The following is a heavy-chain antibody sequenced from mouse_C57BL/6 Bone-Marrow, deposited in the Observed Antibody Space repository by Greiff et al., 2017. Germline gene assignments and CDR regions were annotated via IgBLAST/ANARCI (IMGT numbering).Heavy chain of an antibody. V-gene: IGHV5-12*01. CDR2: ISNGGGST. CDR1: GFTFSDYY. J-gene: IGHJ3*01. CDR3: ARHVWLLRGRLAWFAY. D-gene: IGHD2-3*01. Sequence: EVMLVESGGGLVQPGGSLKLSCAASGFTFSDYYMYWVRQTPEKRLEWVAYISNGGGSTYYPDTVKGGFTISRDNAKNTLYLQMSRLKSEDTDMYDCARHVWLLRGRLAWFAYWGQGTLVTVSA.